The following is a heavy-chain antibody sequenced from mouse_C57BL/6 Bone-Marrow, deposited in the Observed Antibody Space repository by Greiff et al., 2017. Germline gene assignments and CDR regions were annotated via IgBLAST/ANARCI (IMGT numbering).Heavy chain of an antibody. CDR1: GYTFTSYW. V-gene: IGHV1-69*01. Sequence: VPLQQPGAELVMPGASVKLSCKASGYTFTSYWMHWVKQRPGQGLEWIGEIDPSDSYTNYNQQFKGKSTLTVDKSSCTAYMQLSSLTSEDSSVYYCAREAFFFYYAMDYGGEGTSGNVSS. J-gene: IGHJ4*01. CDR2: IDPSDSYT. CDR3: AREAFFFYYAMDY.